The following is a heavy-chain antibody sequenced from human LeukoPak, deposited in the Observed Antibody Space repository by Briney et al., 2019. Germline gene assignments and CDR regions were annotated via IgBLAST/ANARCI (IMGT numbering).Heavy chain of an antibody. CDR1: SYTFTSYG. Sequence: ASVKVSCKASSYTFTSYGISWVRQAPGQGLEWMGWISAYNGNTNYAQKLQGRVTMTTDTSTSTAYMELRSLRSDDTAVYYCARDRGIYYGSGSYYYGMDVWGQGTTVTVSS. CDR3: ARDRGIYYGSGSYYYGMDV. D-gene: IGHD3-10*01. V-gene: IGHV1-18*01. CDR2: ISAYNGNT. J-gene: IGHJ6*02.